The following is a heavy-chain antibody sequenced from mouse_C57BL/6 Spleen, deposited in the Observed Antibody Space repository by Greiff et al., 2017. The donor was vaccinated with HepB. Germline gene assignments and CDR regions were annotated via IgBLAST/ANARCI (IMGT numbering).Heavy chain of an antibody. CDR2: IDPSDSYT. Sequence: QVQLQQPGAELVRPGTSVKLSCKASGYTFTSYWMHWVKQRPGQGLEWIGVIDPSDSYTNYNQKFKGKATLTVDTSSSTAYMQLSSLTSEDSAVYYCASPYYYGSSYAMDYWGQGTSVTVSS. D-gene: IGHD1-1*01. CDR3: ASPYYYGSSYAMDY. V-gene: IGHV1-59*01. J-gene: IGHJ4*01. CDR1: GYTFTSYW.